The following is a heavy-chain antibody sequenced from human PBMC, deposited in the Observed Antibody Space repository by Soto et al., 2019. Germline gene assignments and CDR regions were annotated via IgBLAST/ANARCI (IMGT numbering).Heavy chain of an antibody. V-gene: IGHV1-24*01. Sequence: ASVKVSCKVSGYTLTELSMHWVRQAPGKGLEWMGGFDPEDGETIYAQKFQGRVTMTEDTSTDTAYMELSSLRSEDTAVYYCATSSMGDYYGSGSYPAWGQGTLVTVS. J-gene: IGHJ5*02. D-gene: IGHD3-10*01. CDR2: FDPEDGET. CDR3: ATSSMGDYYGSGSYPA. CDR1: GYTLTELS.